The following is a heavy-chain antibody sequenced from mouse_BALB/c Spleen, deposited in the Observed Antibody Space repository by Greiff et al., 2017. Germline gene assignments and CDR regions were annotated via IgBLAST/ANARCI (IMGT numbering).Heavy chain of an antibody. Sequence: VQLQQSGAELMKPGASVKISCKATGYTFSSYWIEWVKQRPGHGLEWIGEILPGSGSTNYNEKFKGKATFTADTSSNTAYMQLSSLTSEDSAVYYCARWGLLLAMDYWGQGTSVTVSS. J-gene: IGHJ4*01. CDR2: ILPGSGST. V-gene: IGHV1-9*01. D-gene: IGHD2-3*01. CDR1: GYTFSSYW. CDR3: ARWGLLLAMDY.